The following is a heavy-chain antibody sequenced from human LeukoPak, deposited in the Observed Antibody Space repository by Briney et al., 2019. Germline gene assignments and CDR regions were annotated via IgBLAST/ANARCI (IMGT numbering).Heavy chain of an antibody. J-gene: IGHJ4*02. Sequence: RPSETLSLTCAVYGGSFSGYYWSWIRQPPGKGLEWIGEINHSGSTNYNPSLKSRVTISVDTSKNQFSLKLSSVTAADTAVYYCARGWAAAGKMDYCDYWGQGTLVTVSS. V-gene: IGHV4-34*01. CDR3: ARGWAAAGKMDYCDY. CDR1: GGSFSGYY. CDR2: INHSGST. D-gene: IGHD6-13*01.